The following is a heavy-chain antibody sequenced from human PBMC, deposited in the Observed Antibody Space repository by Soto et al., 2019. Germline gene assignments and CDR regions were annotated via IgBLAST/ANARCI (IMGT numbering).Heavy chain of an antibody. J-gene: IGHJ4*02. V-gene: IGHV3-13*01. CDR1: GFTFSRYD. CDR3: ARGTPGKYFDY. Sequence: GGSLRLSCAASGFTFSRYDMHWVRQATGKGLEWVSAIGTAGDTYYPGSVKGRFTTSRENAKNSLYLQMNSLRAGDTAVYYCARGTPGKYFDYWGQGTLVTVSS. CDR2: IGTAGDT.